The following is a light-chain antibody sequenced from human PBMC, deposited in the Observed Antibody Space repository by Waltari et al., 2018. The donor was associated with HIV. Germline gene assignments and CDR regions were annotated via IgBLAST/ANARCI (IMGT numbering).Light chain of an antibody. CDR2: RNN. CDR1: NSNVGSTY. Sequence: QSVLTQPPSTSGTSGQRVTISCSGSNSNVGSTYIYWYRQFPGAAPNLLIYRNNQRPSGVADRFSGSKSGTSASLAISGLRSGDEADYYCAVWDDTLNGPVFGGGTRVTVL. J-gene: IGLJ2*01. V-gene: IGLV1-47*01. CDR3: AVWDDTLNGPV.